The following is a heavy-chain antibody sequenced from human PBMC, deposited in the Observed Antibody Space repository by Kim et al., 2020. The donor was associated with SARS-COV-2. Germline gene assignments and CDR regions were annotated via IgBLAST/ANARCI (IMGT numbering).Heavy chain of an antibody. CDR3: ARDVPAYYDFWSGYPMYFDL. D-gene: IGHD3-3*01. Sequence: GGSLRLSCAASGFTFSSYWMSWVRQAPGKGLEWVANIKQDGSEKYYVDSVKGRFTISRDNAKNSLYLQMNSLRAEDTAVYYCARDVPAYYDFWSGYPMYFDLWGRGTLVTVSS. J-gene: IGHJ2*01. CDR2: IKQDGSEK. CDR1: GFTFSSYW. V-gene: IGHV3-7*01.